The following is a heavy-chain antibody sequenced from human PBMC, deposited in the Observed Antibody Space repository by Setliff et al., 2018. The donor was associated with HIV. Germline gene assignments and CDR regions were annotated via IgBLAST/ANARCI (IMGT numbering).Heavy chain of an antibody. J-gene: IGHJ5*02. V-gene: IGHV1-69*06. CDR1: GYTFTSYG. CDR2: IIPSFGAG. Sequence: GASVKVSCKASGYTFTSYGISWVRQAPGQGLEWMGRIIPSFGAGNYAQKFQGRVTITADKSTSTAYMELRSLRSDDTAVYYCARDAARRAAADTPVWFDPWGQGTLITVSS. D-gene: IGHD6-13*01. CDR3: ARDAARRAAADTPVWFDP.